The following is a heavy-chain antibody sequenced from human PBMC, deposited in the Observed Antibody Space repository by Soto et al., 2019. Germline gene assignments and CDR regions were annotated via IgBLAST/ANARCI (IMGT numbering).Heavy chain of an antibody. Sequence: SETLSLTCAVSGGSISSSNWWSWVRQPPGKGLEWIGEIYHSGSTNYNPSLKSRVTISVDKSKNQFSLKLSSVTAADTAVYYCTRARGPSGSGGSCYSGWYFDLWGRGTLVTVSS. CDR1: GGSISSSNW. CDR2: IYHSGST. CDR3: TRARGPSGSGGSCYSGWYFDL. V-gene: IGHV4-4*02. J-gene: IGHJ2*01. D-gene: IGHD2-15*01.